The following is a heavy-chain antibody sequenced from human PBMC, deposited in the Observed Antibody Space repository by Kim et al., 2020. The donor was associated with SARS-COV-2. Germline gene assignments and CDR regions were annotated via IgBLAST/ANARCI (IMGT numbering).Heavy chain of an antibody. V-gene: IGHV4-4*07. Sequence: SETLSLTCTVSGGSISSYYWSWIRQPAGKGLEWIGRIYTSGSTNYNPSLKSRVTMSVDTSKNQFSLKLSSVTAADTAVYYCARATIFGVVKSHYYMDAWGKGTTVTVSS. CDR2: IYTSGST. CDR1: GGSISSYY. CDR3: ARATIFGVVKSHYYMDA. J-gene: IGHJ6*03. D-gene: IGHD3-3*01.